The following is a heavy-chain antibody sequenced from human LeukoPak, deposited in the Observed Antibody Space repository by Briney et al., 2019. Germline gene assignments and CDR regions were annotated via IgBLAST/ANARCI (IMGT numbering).Heavy chain of an antibody. CDR2: INPSGGST. CDR3: ARTPETYYDFWSGYSKRNYYYYGMDV. V-gene: IGHV1-46*01. J-gene: IGHJ6*02. Sequence: ASVKVSCKASGYTFTSYHLHWVRQAPGQGLEWMGIINPSGGSTNYAQKFQGRVTMTRDTSTSTVYMELSSLRSEDTAVYYCARTPETYYDFWSGYSKRNYYYYGMDVWGQGTTVTVSS. CDR1: GYTFTSYH. D-gene: IGHD3-3*01.